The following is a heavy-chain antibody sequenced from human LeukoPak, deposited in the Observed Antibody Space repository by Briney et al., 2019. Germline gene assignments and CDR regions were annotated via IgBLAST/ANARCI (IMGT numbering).Heavy chain of an antibody. CDR3: AELGITMIGGV. D-gene: IGHD3-10*02. V-gene: IGHV3-30*02. CDR1: GFTFSSYG. J-gene: IGHJ6*04. CDR2: MTYDGIKR. Sequence: GGSLRLSCVVSGFTFSSYGMHWVRQAPGKGLEWVAFMTYDGIKRPYADSVKGRFTISRDNAKNSLYLQMNSLRAEDTAVYYCAELGITMIGGVWGKGTTVTVSS.